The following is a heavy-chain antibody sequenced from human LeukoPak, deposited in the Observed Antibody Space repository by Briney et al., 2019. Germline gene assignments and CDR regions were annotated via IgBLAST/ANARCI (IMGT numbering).Heavy chain of an antibody. J-gene: IGHJ4*02. CDR2: INHSGST. V-gene: IGHV4-34*01. CDR1: GGSFSGYY. Sequence: PSETLSLTCAVYGGSFSGYYWSWIRQSPGKGLEWIGEINHSGSTNYNPSLKSRVTISVDTSKNQFSLKLSSVTAADTAVYYCARVSPYGDYVQYWGQGTLVTVSS. D-gene: IGHD4-17*01. CDR3: ARVSPYGDYVQY.